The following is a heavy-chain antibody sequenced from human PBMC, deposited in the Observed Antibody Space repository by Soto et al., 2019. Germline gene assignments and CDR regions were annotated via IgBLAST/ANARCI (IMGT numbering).Heavy chain of an antibody. V-gene: IGHV3-64D*06. Sequence: PGGSLRLSCSASGSTFSNYAIHWVRQAPGKGLEYVAAITNNGGSTYYADSMKGRFTISRDNSKSTVFLQMSSLRPEDTAIYYCVTGHGPYHLNFELWGRGTLVTVSS. CDR1: GSTFSNYA. CDR3: VTGHGPYHLNFEL. J-gene: IGHJ4*02. D-gene: IGHD2-2*01. CDR2: ITNNGGST.